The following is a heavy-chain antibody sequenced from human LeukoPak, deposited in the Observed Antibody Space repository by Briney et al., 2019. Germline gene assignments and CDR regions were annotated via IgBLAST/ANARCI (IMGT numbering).Heavy chain of an antibody. CDR1: GYTFTSYY. D-gene: IGHD3-22*01. CDR3: ASDLSPTLERHYYDSSGYYLNGAFDI. CDR2: INPSGGST. V-gene: IGHV1-46*01. J-gene: IGHJ3*02. Sequence: GASVKVSCKASGYTFTSYYMHWVRQAPGQGLEWMGIINPSGGSTSYAQKFQGRVTMTRDTSTSTVYMELSSLRSEDTAVYYCASDLSPTLERHYYDSSGYYLNGAFDIWGQGTMVTVSS.